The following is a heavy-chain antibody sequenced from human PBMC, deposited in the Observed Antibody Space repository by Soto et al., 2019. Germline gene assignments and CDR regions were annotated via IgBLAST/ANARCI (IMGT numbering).Heavy chain of an antibody. CDR3: AREPATAKPEGVDF. CDR2: INPNSGGT. Sequence: ASLKVSCKASGYTFSDYYIHWVRQAPGQGLEWMGWINPNSGGTKYAPKVQGGVTMTRDTSITTAYMELSRLRSGDTAVYYCAREPATAKPEGVDFWGQGTLVTVSS. J-gene: IGHJ4*02. V-gene: IGHV1-2*02. D-gene: IGHD3-16*01. CDR1: GYTFSDYY.